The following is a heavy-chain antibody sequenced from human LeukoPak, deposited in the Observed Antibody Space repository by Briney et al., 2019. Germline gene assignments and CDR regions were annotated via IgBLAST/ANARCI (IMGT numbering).Heavy chain of an antibody. J-gene: IGHJ4*02. Sequence: ASVKVSSKASRYTFTSYGITWVRQAPGHGLEWRGWISAYNGNTNYAQKLQGRVTMTTDTSTSTAYMELRSLRSDDTAVYYCARVGIAVALDYWGQGTLVTVSS. CDR1: RYTFTSYG. D-gene: IGHD6-19*01. CDR3: ARVGIAVALDY. V-gene: IGHV1-18*01. CDR2: ISAYNGNT.